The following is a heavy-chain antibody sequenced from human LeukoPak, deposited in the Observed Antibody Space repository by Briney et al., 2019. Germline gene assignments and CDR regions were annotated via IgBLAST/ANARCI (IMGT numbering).Heavy chain of an antibody. J-gene: IGHJ4*02. CDR1: GFTFSSYG. CDR2: IRYDGSNK. V-gene: IGHV3-30*02. Sequence: GGSLRLSCAASGFTFSSYGMHWVRQAPGKGLEWVAFIRYDGSNKYYADSVKGRFTISRDNSKNTLYLQMNSLRAEDTAVYYCAKDYGDYYGSGSYFDYWGQGTLVTVSS. D-gene: IGHD3-10*01. CDR3: AKDYGDYYGSGSYFDY.